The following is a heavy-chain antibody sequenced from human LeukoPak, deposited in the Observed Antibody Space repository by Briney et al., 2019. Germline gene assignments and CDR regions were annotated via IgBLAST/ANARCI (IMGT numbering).Heavy chain of an antibody. CDR2: ISSRSSYI. CDR3: ARAWMAGTTFHYYYYMDV. CDR1: GFTFSSYS. D-gene: IGHD1-7*01. J-gene: IGHJ6*03. Sequence: PGGSLRLSCAASGFTFSSYSMSWVRQAPGKGLEWVSSISSRSSYIYDADSLKGRFTISRDNAKNSLYLQMNSLRAEDTAVYYCARAWMAGTTFHYYYYMDVWGKGTTVTVSS. V-gene: IGHV3-21*01.